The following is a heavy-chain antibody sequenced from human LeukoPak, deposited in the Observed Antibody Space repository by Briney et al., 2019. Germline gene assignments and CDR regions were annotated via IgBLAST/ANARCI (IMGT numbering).Heavy chain of an antibody. D-gene: IGHD1-7*01. CDR2: IKEDGSEK. J-gene: IGHJ4*02. CDR1: GFTFSNYW. Sequence: GGSLRLSCAASGFTFSNYWMSWVRQAPGKGLEWVANIKEDGSEKDYVDSVKGRFTISRDNAKNSLYLQMNSLRAEDTAVYYCAASGYNWNYGLDYWGQGTLVTVSS. V-gene: IGHV3-7*05. CDR3: AASGYNWNYGLDY.